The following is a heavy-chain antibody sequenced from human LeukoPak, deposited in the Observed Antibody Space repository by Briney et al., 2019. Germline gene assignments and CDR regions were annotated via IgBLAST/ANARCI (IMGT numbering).Heavy chain of an antibody. J-gene: IGHJ4*02. CDR3: ARHGSGTMVRGVIPHSDY. D-gene: IGHD3-10*01. CDR1: GGSISSSSYY. V-gene: IGHV4-39*01. CDR2: IYYSGST. Sequence: PSETLSLTCTVSGGSISSSSYYWGCIRQPPGKGLEWIGSIYYSGSTYYNPSLKSRVTISVDTSKNQFSLKLSSVTAADTAVYYCARHGSGTMVRGVIPHSDYWGQGTLVTVSS.